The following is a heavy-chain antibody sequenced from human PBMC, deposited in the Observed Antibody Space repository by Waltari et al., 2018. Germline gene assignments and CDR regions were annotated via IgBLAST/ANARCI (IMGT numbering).Heavy chain of an antibody. V-gene: IGHV3-11*04. CDR2: ISSSGSTI. CDR1: GFTFSAYS. Sequence: QVQLVESGGGLVKPGGSLRLSCAASGFTFSAYSKTWFRRAPGKGLEWVSYISSSGSTIYYADSVKGRFTISRDNAKNSLYLQMNSLRAEDTAVYYCARAGITIFGVAQYYFDYWGQGTLVTVSS. D-gene: IGHD3-3*01. CDR3: ARAGITIFGVAQYYFDY. J-gene: IGHJ4*02.